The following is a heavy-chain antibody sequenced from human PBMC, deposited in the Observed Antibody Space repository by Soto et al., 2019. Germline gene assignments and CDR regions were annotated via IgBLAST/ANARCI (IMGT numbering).Heavy chain of an antibody. Sequence: GGSLRLSCAASGFTYSTYTMHWVRQAPGKGLEWVSYISRDSGTIHYADSVKGRFTISRDNAKNSLYLQMNSLRDEDTAVYYCARDKEQQLVFDYWGQGTLVTV. CDR2: ISRDSGTI. D-gene: IGHD6-13*01. J-gene: IGHJ4*02. CDR1: GFTYSTYT. CDR3: ARDKEQQLVFDY. V-gene: IGHV3-48*02.